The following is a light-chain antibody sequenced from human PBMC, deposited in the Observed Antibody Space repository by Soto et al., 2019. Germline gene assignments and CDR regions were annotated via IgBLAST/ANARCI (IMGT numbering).Light chain of an antibody. CDR2: DAS. J-gene: IGKJ2*01. V-gene: IGKV3-11*01. CDR3: QQRINWPPMFT. Sequence: EIVLTQSPPTLLFSPGESATLSCRASQSVSSYFSWYQQKLGQAPRLVFYDASNRATGIPPRFSGSGSGTDFTLTISSLEPEDFAVYYCQQRINWPPMFTFGQGTKLEIK. CDR1: QSVSSY.